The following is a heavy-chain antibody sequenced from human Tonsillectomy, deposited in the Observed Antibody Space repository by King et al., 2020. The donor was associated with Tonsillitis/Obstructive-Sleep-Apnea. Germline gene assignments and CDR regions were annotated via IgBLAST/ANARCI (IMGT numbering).Heavy chain of an antibody. V-gene: IGHV3-43*02. Sequence: VQLVESGGGMVQPGGSLRLSCAASGFTFGDYAMHWVRQAPGKGLEWVSLISGDGGSTYYADSVKGRFTISRDNSKNSLYLQMNSLRAEDTALYYCAKEIADFWSPPDYGGQGTLVTVSS. D-gene: IGHD3-3*01. CDR1: GFTFGDYA. CDR3: AKEIADFWSPPDY. CDR2: ISGDGGST. J-gene: IGHJ4*02.